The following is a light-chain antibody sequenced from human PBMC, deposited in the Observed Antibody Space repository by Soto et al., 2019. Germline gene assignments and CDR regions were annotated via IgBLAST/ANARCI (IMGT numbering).Light chain of an antibody. CDR2: YDS. Sequence: SYELTHPPSVSVAPGKTARITCGGNNSGSKSVNWYQQTPGQAPVLVIYYDSDRPSGIPERFSGANSWNTATLTISRVEAGDEADYYCQVWDSSRDPRGVVGTGTKLTVL. CDR3: QVWDSSRDPRGV. V-gene: IGLV3-21*04. CDR1: NSGSKS. J-gene: IGLJ1*01.